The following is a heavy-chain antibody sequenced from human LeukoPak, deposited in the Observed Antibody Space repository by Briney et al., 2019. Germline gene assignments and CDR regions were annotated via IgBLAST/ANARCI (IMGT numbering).Heavy chain of an antibody. V-gene: IGHV3-7*01. J-gene: IGHJ5*02. CDR2: IKQDGSEK. D-gene: IGHD6-13*01. CDR1: GFTFKDYA. Sequence: GGSLRLSCTASGFTFKDYAIHWVRQAPGKGLEWVANIKQDGSEKYYVDSVRGRFTISRDNAKSSLYLQMNSLRVEDTAVYYCAREISSWYRTEGRFDPWGQGTLVTVSS. CDR3: AREISSWYRTEGRFDP.